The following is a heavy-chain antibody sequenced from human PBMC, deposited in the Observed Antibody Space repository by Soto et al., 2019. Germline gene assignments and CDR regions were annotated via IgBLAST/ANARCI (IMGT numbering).Heavy chain of an antibody. Sequence: GGSLRLSCAASGFTFSSYAMSWVRQAPGKGLEWVSAISGSGGSTYCADSVKGRFTISRDNSKNTLYLQMNSLRAEDTAVYYCAKVLRGGAMPGPDYWGQGTLVTVSS. CDR2: ISGSGGST. J-gene: IGHJ4*02. V-gene: IGHV3-23*01. CDR1: GFTFSSYA. CDR3: AKVLRGGAMPGPDY. D-gene: IGHD3-16*01.